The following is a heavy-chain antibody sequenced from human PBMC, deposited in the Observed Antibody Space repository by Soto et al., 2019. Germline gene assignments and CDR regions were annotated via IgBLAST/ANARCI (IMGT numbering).Heavy chain of an antibody. D-gene: IGHD3-10*01. CDR2: IWYDGSNK. J-gene: IGHJ4*02. CDR1: GFTFSSYG. Sequence: GGSLRLSCAASGFTFSSYGMHWVRQAPGKGLEWVAVIWYDGSNKYYADSVKGRFTISRDNSKNTLYLQMNSLRAEDTAVYYCARDSLPYYYGSGSPFDYWGQGTLVTVSS. CDR3: ARDSLPYYYGSGSPFDY. V-gene: IGHV3-33*01.